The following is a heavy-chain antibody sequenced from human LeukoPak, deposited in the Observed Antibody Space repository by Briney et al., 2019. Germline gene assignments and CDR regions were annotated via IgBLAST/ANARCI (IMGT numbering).Heavy chain of an antibody. V-gene: IGHV1-8*01. CDR1: GYTFTSYD. CDR2: MNPNSGNT. CDR3: ARHYYDFWSGYYSFYYYYGMDV. J-gene: IGHJ6*02. Sequence: ASVKVSCKASGYTFTSYDINWVRQATGQGLEWMGWMNPNSGNTGYAQKFQGRVTMTRNTSISTAHMELSSLRSEDTAVYYCARHYYDFWSGYYSFYYYYGMDVWGQGTTVTVSS. D-gene: IGHD3-3*01.